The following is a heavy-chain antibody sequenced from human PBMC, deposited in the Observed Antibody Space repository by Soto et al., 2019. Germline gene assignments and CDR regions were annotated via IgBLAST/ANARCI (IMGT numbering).Heavy chain of an antibody. CDR3: VRVAYGNLGG. Sequence: EVQLVESGGGLVQPGGSLRLSCAASGFTFSSYWMHWVRQAPGKGLVWVARIKSDGSDTSYADSVKGRFTISRDNAKNTLYLQMSSLRADDTAVYYCVRVAYGNLGGWGQGTLVPVSS. J-gene: IGHJ4*02. CDR2: IKSDGSDT. V-gene: IGHV3-74*01. CDR1: GFTFSSYW. D-gene: IGHD4-17*01.